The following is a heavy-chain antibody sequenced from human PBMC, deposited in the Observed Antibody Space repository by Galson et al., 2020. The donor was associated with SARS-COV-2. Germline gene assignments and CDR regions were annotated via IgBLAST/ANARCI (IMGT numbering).Heavy chain of an antibody. J-gene: IGHJ6*02. V-gene: IGHV3-30-3*01. CDR1: GFTFSSYA. CDR3: ARASGYYSGMDV. Sequence: GESLKISCAASGFTFSSYAMHWVRQDPGKGLEWVAVISYDGSNKYYADSVKGRFTISRDNSKNTLYLQMNSLRAEDTAVYYCARASGYYSGMDVWGQGTTVTGSS. CDR2: ISYDGSNK. D-gene: IGHD3-22*01.